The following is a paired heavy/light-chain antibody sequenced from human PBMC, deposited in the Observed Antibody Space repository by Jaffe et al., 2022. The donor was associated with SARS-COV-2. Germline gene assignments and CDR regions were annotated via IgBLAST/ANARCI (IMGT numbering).Heavy chain of an antibody. CDR2: MNPDGSII. Sequence: EVQLVESGGGLVQPGGSLRLSCAASGFTFSSFWMHWVRQAPGKGLVWVSRMNPDGSIISYADSVKGRFTISRDNAQNTLYLQMNSLRAEDTAVYYCAKSVDTGARADIWGQGTMVTVSS. V-gene: IGHV3-74*01. J-gene: IGHJ3*02. CDR1: GFTFSSFW. CDR3: AKSVDTGARADI. D-gene: IGHD7-27*01.
Light chain of an antibody. CDR2: LGS. J-gene: IGKJ4*01. Sequence: DIVMTQSSLSLTVTPGEPASISCRSSQSLLHSNGYTYLDWYLQKPGQSPQLLIYLGSNRASGVPDRFSGSGSGTDFTLKISRVEAEDVGVYYCMQALQIPLTFGGGTKVEIK. V-gene: IGKV2-28*01. CDR3: MQALQIPLT. CDR1: QSLLHSNGYTY.